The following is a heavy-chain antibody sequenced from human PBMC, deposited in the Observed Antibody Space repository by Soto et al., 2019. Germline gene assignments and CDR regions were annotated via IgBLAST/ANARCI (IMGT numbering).Heavy chain of an antibody. Sequence: SVKVSCKASGGTFSSYAISWVRQAPGQGREWMGGIIPIFGTANYAQKFQGRVTITADESTSTAYMELSSLRSEDTAVYYCARKGQLRDYYFDYWGQGTLVTVSS. V-gene: IGHV1-69*13. CDR3: ARKGQLRDYYFDY. CDR2: IIPIFGTA. CDR1: GGTFSSYA. J-gene: IGHJ4*02. D-gene: IGHD4-17*01.